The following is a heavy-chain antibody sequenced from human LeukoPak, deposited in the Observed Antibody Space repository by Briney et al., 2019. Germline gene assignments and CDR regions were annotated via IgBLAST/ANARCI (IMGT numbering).Heavy chain of an antibody. J-gene: IGHJ4*02. Sequence: PGGSLRLSCAASGFTFSSYGMQSVRQAPGKGLVRVAVIWYDGSNKYYAHSVKGRFTISRDNSKNTLYLQMNSLGAEDTAVYYCARGYDYVWGSYGFYYWGQGTLVTVSS. CDR3: ARGYDYVWGSYGFYY. V-gene: IGHV3-33*01. CDR2: IWYDGSNK. CDR1: GFTFSSYG. D-gene: IGHD3-16*01.